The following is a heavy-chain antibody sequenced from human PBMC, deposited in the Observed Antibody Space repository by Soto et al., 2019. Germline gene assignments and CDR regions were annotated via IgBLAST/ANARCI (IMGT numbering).Heavy chain of an antibody. CDR2: INHSGST. V-gene: IGHV4-34*01. Sequence: SETLSLTCAVYGGSFSGYYWSWIRQPPGKGLEWIGEINHSGSTNYNPSLKSRVTISVDTSKNQFSLKLSSVTAADTAVYYCAREYHIVVVVAATFVAWGFYSSSWYESVWFDPWGQGTLVTVSS. CDR1: GGSFSGYY. J-gene: IGHJ5*02. D-gene: IGHD2-15*01. CDR3: AREYHIVVVVAATFVAWGFYSSSWYESVWFDP.